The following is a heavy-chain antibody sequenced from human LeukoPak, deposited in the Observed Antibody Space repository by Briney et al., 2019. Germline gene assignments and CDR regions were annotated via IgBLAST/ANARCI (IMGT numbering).Heavy chain of an antibody. CDR3: ARQIGYDYVWGSCRSHQYYFDY. D-gene: IGHD3-16*02. J-gene: IGHJ4*02. V-gene: IGHV3-53*01. CDR1: GFTVSSNY. CDR2: IYSGGST. Sequence: PVGSLRLSCAASGFTVSSNYMSWVRQAPGKGLEWVSVIYSGGSTYYADSVKGRFTISRDNSKNMLYLQMNSLRAEDTAVYYCARQIGYDYVWGSCRSHQYYFDYWGQGTLVTVSS.